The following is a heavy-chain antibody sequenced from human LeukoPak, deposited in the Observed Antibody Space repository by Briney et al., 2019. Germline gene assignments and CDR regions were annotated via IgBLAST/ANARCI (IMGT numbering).Heavy chain of an antibody. D-gene: IGHD6-19*01. CDR2: IKEDGSKE. J-gene: IGHJ4*02. CDR3: ARDFGDSSGWYNDY. CDR1: GFTLSKYW. Sequence: GGSLRLSCAASGFTLSKYWMSWVRQAPGKGLEWLADIKEDGSKEYFVDSVKGRFTISRDNTKNSVYLQMNSLRAEDTAVYYCARDFGDSSGWYNDYWGQGTLVIVSS. V-gene: IGHV3-7*01.